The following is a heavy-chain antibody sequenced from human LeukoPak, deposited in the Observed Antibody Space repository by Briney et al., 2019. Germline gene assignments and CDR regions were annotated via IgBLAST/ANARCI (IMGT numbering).Heavy chain of an antibody. CDR2: INTNTGNP. CDR1: GYTFTSYP. J-gene: IGHJ4*02. V-gene: IGHV7-4-1*02. Sequence: GASVKVSCKASGYTFTSYPMNWVRQAPGQGLEWMGWINTNTGNPTYAQGFTERFVFSWDTSVNTAYLQINSLKPEDTAVYFCARDTYCSGGRCYSRVGYWGQGTVVTVSS. D-gene: IGHD2-15*01. CDR3: ARDTYCSGGRCYSRVGY.